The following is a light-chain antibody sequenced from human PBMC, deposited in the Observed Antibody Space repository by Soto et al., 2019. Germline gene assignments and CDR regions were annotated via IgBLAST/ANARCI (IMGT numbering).Light chain of an antibody. CDR3: SSYTSSINYV. Sequence: QSALAQPTSVSGSPGQSITISCTGTSNDITLYNYVSWYRQYPGKAPKLIIYQVTNRPSGVSTRFSGSKSGNTASLTISGLQAEDEADYYCSSYTSSINYVFGTGTKSPS. J-gene: IGLJ1*01. CDR1: SNDITLYNY. CDR2: QVT. V-gene: IGLV2-14*01.